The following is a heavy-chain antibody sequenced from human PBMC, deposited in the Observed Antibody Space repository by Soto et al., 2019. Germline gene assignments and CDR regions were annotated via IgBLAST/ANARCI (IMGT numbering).Heavy chain of an antibody. CDR3: ARAMVRGPFNWFDP. V-gene: IGHV4-30-2*01. Sequence: PSETLSLTCAVSGGSINSGGYSWSWIRQPPGKGLEWIGYIYHGGNSYYNPSLKSRVIISVDRSKNQFSLKLNSVTAADTAVYYCARAMVRGPFNWFDPWGLGTLVTVSS. CDR2: IYHGGNS. D-gene: IGHD3-10*01. CDR1: GGSINSGGYS. J-gene: IGHJ5*02.